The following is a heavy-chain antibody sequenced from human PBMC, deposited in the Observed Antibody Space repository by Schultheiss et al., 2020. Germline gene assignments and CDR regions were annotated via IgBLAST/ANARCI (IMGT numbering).Heavy chain of an antibody. CDR2: IYLSGST. CDR1: GGSISPHY. J-gene: IGHJ4*02. D-gene: IGHD2-21*02. CDR3: ARDGCPPFTDCYNNSFDY. Sequence: SETLSLTCTVSGGSISPHYWNWIRQSAGKGLEWIGRIYLSGSTNYNPSLESRVTMSVDTSKNQFSLKLTSVTAADTAVYYCARDGCPPFTDCYNNSFDYWGQGALGTVS. V-gene: IGHV4-4*07.